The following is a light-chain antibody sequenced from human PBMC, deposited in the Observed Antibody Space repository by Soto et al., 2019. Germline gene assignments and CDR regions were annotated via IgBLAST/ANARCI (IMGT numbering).Light chain of an antibody. CDR1: SSDVGAYNY. J-gene: IGLJ3*02. V-gene: IGLV2-14*03. Sequence: QSVLTQPASVSGSPGQSITISCTGASSDVGAYNYVSWYQQHPDKAPKLMIYDVANRPSGVSDRFSGSKSGNTASLTISGLRAEDEADYFCGSYSTSYTPWVFGGGTKLTVL. CDR2: DVA. CDR3: GSYSTSYTPWV.